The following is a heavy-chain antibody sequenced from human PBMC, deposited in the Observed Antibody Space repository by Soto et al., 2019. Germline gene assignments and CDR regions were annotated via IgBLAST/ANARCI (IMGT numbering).Heavy chain of an antibody. Sequence: QVQLVQSGAEVKKPGSSVKVSCKASGGTFSSYAISWVRQAPGQGLEWMGGIIPIFGTANYAQKFQGRVTLTADESTSTAYMELSSLRSEDTAVYYCGGEDPTGGSGGTRIRYYYGMDVWGQGTTVTVSS. CDR3: GGEDPTGGSGGTRIRYYYGMDV. V-gene: IGHV1-69*01. D-gene: IGHD3-10*01. CDR2: IIPIFGTA. J-gene: IGHJ6*02. CDR1: GGTFSSYA.